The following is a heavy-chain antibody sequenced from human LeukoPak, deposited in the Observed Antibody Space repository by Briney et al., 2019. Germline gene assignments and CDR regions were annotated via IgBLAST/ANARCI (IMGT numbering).Heavy chain of an antibody. Sequence: SETLSLTCTVSGGSISSYYWSWIRQPPGKGLEWIGDIYYSGSTNYNPSLKSRVTISVDTSKNQFSLKLSSVTAADTAIYYCARLGYSSGWYGMDYWGQGILVTVSS. CDR3: ARLGYSSGWYGMDY. D-gene: IGHD6-19*01. CDR1: GGSISSYY. CDR2: IYYSGST. J-gene: IGHJ4*02. V-gene: IGHV4-59*01.